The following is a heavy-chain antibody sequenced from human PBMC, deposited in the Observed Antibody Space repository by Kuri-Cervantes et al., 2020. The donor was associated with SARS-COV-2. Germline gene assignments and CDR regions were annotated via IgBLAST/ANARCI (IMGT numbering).Heavy chain of an antibody. CDR2: TYDSGST. CDR1: GGPVSSGSYF. D-gene: IGHD1-1*01. Sequence: SETLSLTCKVSGGPVSSGSYFWSWIRQPPGNGLEWIGYTYDSGSTNYNPSLKSRVTISVDTSKNQFSLKLSSVTAADTAVYYCARDSELLSNYYGMDVWGQGTTVTVSS. J-gene: IGHJ6*02. CDR3: ARDSELLSNYYGMDV. V-gene: IGHV4-61*01.